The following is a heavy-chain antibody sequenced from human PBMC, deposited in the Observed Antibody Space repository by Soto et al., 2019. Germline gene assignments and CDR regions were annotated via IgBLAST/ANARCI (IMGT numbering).Heavy chain of an antibody. CDR1: GYSFTSYW. V-gene: IGHV5-51*01. CDR3: ARRATNVDTAMVLVGTAKEEKYYYYGMDV. J-gene: IGHJ6*02. Sequence: PGESLKISCKGSGYSFTSYWICWVRQMPWKGLEWMGSIYPGESDTRYSPSFQGQVTISADKSISTAYLQGSSLKASDTAMYYCARRATNVDTAMVLVGTAKEEKYYYYGMDVWGQGTTVTVSS. CDR2: IYPGESDT. D-gene: IGHD5-18*01.